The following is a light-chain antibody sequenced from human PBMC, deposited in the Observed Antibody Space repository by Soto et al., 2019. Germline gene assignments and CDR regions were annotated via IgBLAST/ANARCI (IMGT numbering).Light chain of an antibody. V-gene: IGLV1-40*01. J-gene: IGLJ2*01. Sequence: SVLTQPPSVSGAPGQRVTISCTGSSSTIGAGFDVHWYQQLPGTAPKLLIYGDTNRPSGVPDRFSGSKSGTSASLAITGLQAEDEADYYCQSYDTALSVYVVFGGGTKLTVL. CDR1: SSTIGAGFD. CDR2: GDT. CDR3: QSYDTALSVYVV.